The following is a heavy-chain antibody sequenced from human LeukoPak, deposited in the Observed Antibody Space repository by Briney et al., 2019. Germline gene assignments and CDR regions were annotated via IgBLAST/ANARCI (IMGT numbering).Heavy chain of an antibody. J-gene: IGHJ4*02. CDR1: GGYISTSNYY. Sequence: SETLSLTCSVSGGYISTSNYYWGWIRQPPGKGLEWIGTIYYSGRTYYNPSLQSRVTISLDTSQDQLSLQVRSVTVVDTAVYYCARFFYYDASLPPYWGQGTLVTVSS. CDR2: IYYSGRT. D-gene: IGHD3-16*01. CDR3: ARFFYYDASLPPY. V-gene: IGHV4-39*01.